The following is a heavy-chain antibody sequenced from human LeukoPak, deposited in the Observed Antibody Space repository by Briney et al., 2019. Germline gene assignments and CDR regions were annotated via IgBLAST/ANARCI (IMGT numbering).Heavy chain of an antibody. J-gene: IGHJ4*02. Sequence: PSETLSLTCTVSGGSVSSTSHYWGWIRQPPGKGLEWIGYTYYSGGTYYNPSLKSRVTISVDTSKNQFSLKLNSVTAADTAVYFCARLPYGDYYFDYWGQGTLVIVSS. CDR2: TYYSGGT. CDR3: ARLPYGDYYFDY. CDR1: GGSVSSTSHY. D-gene: IGHD4-17*01. V-gene: IGHV4-30-4*01.